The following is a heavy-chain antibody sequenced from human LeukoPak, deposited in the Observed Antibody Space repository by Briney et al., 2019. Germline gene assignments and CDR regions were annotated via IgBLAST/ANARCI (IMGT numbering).Heavy chain of an antibody. CDR1: GFTFSSYW. V-gene: IGHV3-74*01. CDR2: INSDGSST. D-gene: IGHD3-3*01. Sequence: PGGSLRLSCAASGFTFSSYWMSWVRQAPGKGLVWVSRINSDGSSTSYADSVKGRFTISRDNARNTLYLQMNNLRAEDTAVYYCARGYYDFWSGSHDAFDFWGQGTMVTVSS. CDR3: ARGYYDFWSGSHDAFDF. J-gene: IGHJ3*01.